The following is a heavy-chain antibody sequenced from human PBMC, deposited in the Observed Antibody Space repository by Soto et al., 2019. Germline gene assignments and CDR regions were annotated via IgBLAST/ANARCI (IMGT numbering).Heavy chain of an antibody. V-gene: IGHV4-61*01. CDR3: ARASGRITIFVIVIAHYYYAMDV. CDR2: IYHSGST. Sequence: QVQLQESGPGLVKPSETLSLTCTISGGSLSGNSYYWSWSRQPPGKGLEWNGYIYHSGSTHNNPSLESRVTISVDTSKKQFSLKMTSVTAADTAVYYCARASGRITIFVIVIAHYYYAMDVWGQGTTVTVSS. CDR1: GGSLSGNSYY. D-gene: IGHD3-3*01. J-gene: IGHJ6*02.